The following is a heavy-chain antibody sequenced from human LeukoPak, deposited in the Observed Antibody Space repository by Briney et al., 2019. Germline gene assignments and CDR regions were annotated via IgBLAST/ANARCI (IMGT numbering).Heavy chain of an antibody. D-gene: IGHD2-15*01. CDR2: ISRSGSTK. V-gene: IGHV3-11*04. J-gene: IGHJ4*02. Sequence: PGGSLRLSCAASGFTFSDYNMRWIRQAPGKGLEWVSSISRSGSTKYYADSVKGRFTISRDNAKNSLFLQMNSLRAEDTAVYYCARDRFVVAATLDYWGQGTLVTVSS. CDR1: GFTFSDYN. CDR3: ARDRFVVAATLDY.